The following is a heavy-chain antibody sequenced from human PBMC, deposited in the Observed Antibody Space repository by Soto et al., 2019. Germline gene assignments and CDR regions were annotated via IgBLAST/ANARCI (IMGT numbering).Heavy chain of an antibody. CDR1: GFTFSNYA. Sequence: EVQLLESGGGLVQPGGSLRLSCAASGFTFSNYAMSWVRQAPGKGLEWVSAISVSGDGTYYADSVKGRFTISRDISKNTLYLQMSSLRGEDTAVYYCAKPRDVGRAYNYMDVWGKGTTVTVSS. CDR2: ISVSGDGT. J-gene: IGHJ6*03. V-gene: IGHV3-23*01. D-gene: IGHD2-2*02. CDR3: AKPRDVGRAYNYMDV.